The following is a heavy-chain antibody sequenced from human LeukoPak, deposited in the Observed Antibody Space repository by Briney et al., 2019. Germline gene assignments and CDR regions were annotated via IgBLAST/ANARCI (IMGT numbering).Heavy chain of an antibody. J-gene: IGHJ4*02. Sequence: GGSLRLSCTASGFTFGDYAMSWFRQAPGKGLEWVGFIRSKAYGGTTEYAASVKGRFTISRDDSKSIAYLQMNSLKTEDTAVYYCTRQYYYDSSGYWAAIDWGQGTLVTVSS. CDR3: TRQYYYDSSGYWAAID. V-gene: IGHV3-49*03. CDR2: IRSKAYGGTT. D-gene: IGHD3-22*01. CDR1: GFTFGDYA.